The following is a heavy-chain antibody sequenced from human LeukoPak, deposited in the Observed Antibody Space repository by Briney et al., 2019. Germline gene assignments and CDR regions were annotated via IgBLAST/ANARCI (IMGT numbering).Heavy chain of an antibody. J-gene: IGHJ4*02. D-gene: IGHD1-1*01. Sequence: PGGSLRLSCAASGLTFGDHAMGWVRQAPGKGLEWVSSISGSSGNTYYADSVKGRYSISRDNSKNTVFLQINRLRAEDTAIYYCANWGAGTKGLYWGQGTLVTVSS. CDR3: ANWGAGTKGLY. CDR2: ISGSSGNT. V-gene: IGHV3-23*01. CDR1: GLTFGDHA.